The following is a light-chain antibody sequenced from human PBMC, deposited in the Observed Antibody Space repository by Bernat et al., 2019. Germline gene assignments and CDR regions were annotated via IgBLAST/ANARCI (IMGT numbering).Light chain of an antibody. CDR3: CSHTGSFTWV. J-gene: IGLJ3*02. CDR1: TSGVGTYEY. V-gene: IGLV2-11*01. CDR2: DVD. Sequence: QTVLTQPRSVSGSPGQSVTISCTGTTSGVGTYEYVSWYQQHPGKAPQLMIYDVDKRPSGVPDRFSGSKSGNTASLTISGLQAEDEADYYCCSHTGSFTWVFGGGTKLNVL.